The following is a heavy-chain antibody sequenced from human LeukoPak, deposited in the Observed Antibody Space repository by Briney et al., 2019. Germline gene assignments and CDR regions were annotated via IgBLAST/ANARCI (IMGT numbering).Heavy chain of an antibody. CDR3: ARGDYGDYRIFYTLFDF. V-gene: IGHV5-51*01. D-gene: IGHD4-17*01. J-gene: IGHJ4*02. CDR1: GYSFTSYW. Sequence: GESLKISCKGSGYSFTSYWIGWVRQMPGKGLEWMGIIYPGDSDTRYSPSFQGQVTISADRSISTAYLQWSSLKASDTAMYYCARGDYGDYRIFYTLFDFWGQGTLVTVSS. CDR2: IYPGDSDT.